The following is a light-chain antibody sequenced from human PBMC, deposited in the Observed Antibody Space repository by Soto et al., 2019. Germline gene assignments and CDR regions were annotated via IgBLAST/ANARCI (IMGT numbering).Light chain of an antibody. J-gene: IGKJ1*01. V-gene: IGKV1-8*01. CDR2: VAS. Sequence: AIRMTQSPSSFSASTGDRVTITCRASQGISSYLAWYQQKPGKAPKLLIYVASTLQSGVPSRFSGSGSGTEFTLTISSLQPEDLATYYCQQLDNYPRTFGQGTKVDIK. CDR1: QGISSY. CDR3: QQLDNYPRT.